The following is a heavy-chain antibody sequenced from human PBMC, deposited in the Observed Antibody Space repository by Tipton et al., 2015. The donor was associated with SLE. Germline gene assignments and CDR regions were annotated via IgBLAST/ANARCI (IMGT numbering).Heavy chain of an antibody. CDR1: GGSFSDYY. CDR3: ASPITLVRGVTKDY. CDR2: INHSGST. V-gene: IGHV4-34*01. D-gene: IGHD3-10*01. J-gene: IGHJ4*02. Sequence: TLSLTCAVYGGSFSDYYWSWIRQPPGKGLEWIGEINHSGSTNYNPSLKSRVTISVDTSKNQFSLKVSSVTAADTAVYYCASPITLVRGVTKDYWGQGTLVTVSS.